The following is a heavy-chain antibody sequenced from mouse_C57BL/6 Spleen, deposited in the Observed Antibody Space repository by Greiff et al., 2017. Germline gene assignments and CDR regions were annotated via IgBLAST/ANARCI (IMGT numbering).Heavy chain of an antibody. Sequence: EVKLMESGEGLVKPGGSLKLSCAASGFTFSSYAMSWVRQTPEKRLEWVAYISSGGDYIYYADTVKGRVTISRDNARNTLYLQMSSLKSEDTAMYYCTREGLVPNDYWGQGTTLTVSS. CDR3: TREGLVPNDY. J-gene: IGHJ2*01. CDR2: ISSGGDYI. CDR1: GFTFSSYA. D-gene: IGHD3-3*01. V-gene: IGHV5-9-1*02.